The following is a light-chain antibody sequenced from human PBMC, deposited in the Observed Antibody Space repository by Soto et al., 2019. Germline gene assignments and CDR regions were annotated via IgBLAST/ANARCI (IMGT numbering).Light chain of an antibody. J-gene: IGKJ2*01. V-gene: IGKV1-5*03. CDR2: KAS. CDR1: QRISSW. Sequence: DIQMTQTPSTLSASVGDRVTITCRASQRISSWLAWYQQKPGKAPKLLIYKASTLESGVRSRVSGSGSGTEYTLTISSLQHDDFATYYCQQYYSYSPDTFGQGTKLEIK. CDR3: QQYYSYSPDT.